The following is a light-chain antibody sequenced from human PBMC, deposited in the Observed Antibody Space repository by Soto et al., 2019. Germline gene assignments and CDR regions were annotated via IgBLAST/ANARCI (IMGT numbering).Light chain of an antibody. V-gene: IGKV3-11*01. CDR1: QSVSSY. J-gene: IGKJ5*01. CDR3: QQRSNWPSIT. Sequence: EIVLTQSPATLSLSPGERATLSCRASQSVSSYLAWYQQKPGQAPRLLIYDASNRATGIPARFSGSGSGTDVTLTISSLEPEDFAVYYCQQRSNWPSITFGQGTRLES. CDR2: DAS.